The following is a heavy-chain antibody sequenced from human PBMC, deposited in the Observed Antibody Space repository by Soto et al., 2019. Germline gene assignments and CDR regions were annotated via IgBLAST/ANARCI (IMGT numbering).Heavy chain of an antibody. J-gene: IGHJ3*02. Sequence: SETLSLTCTVSGGSISSSSYYWGWIRQPPGKGLEWIGSIYYSGSTYYNPSLKSRVTISVDTSKNQFSLKLSSVTAADTAVYYCARTNIVVVVAATRHDAFDIWGQGTMVTVSS. CDR2: IYYSGST. V-gene: IGHV4-39*01. CDR3: ARTNIVVVVAATRHDAFDI. D-gene: IGHD2-15*01. CDR1: GGSISSSSYY.